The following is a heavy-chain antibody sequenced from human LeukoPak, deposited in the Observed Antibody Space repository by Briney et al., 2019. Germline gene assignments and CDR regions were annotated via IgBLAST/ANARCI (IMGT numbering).Heavy chain of an antibody. CDR3: ARRMVVAADFDY. J-gene: IGHJ4*02. CDR1: GLTFSSYS. Sequence: GGSLRLSCAASGLTFSSYSMNWVRQAPGKGLEWVSSISSSSSYIYYADSVKGRFTISRDNAKNSLYLQMNSLRAEDTAVYYCARRMVVAADFDYWGQGTLVTVSS. D-gene: IGHD2-15*01. CDR2: ISSSSSYI. V-gene: IGHV3-21*01.